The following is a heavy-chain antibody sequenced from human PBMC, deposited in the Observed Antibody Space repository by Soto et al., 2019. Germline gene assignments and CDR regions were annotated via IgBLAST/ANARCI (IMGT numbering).Heavy chain of an antibody. Sequence: QVTLKESGPVLVKPTEPLTLTCTVSGLSLSNGRLGVSWIRQPPGKALAWLAHIFSNDDKSYSTSLRSGLTLSKDTSRSQVVPTMTTMDPMDSATYYCALIKDCSRTDCYLASFDPWGQGTLVTVSS. V-gene: IGHV2-26*01. CDR1: GLSLSNGRLG. J-gene: IGHJ5*02. CDR3: ALIKDCSRTDCYLASFDP. CDR2: IFSNDDK. D-gene: IGHD2-2*01.